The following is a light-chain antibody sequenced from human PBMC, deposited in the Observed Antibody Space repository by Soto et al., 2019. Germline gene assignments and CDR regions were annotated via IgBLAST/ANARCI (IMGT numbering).Light chain of an antibody. J-gene: IGLJ2*01. CDR2: DDS. CDR1: SSNIGSNT. CDR3: QVWDSSSDHVV. Sequence: VLTQPPSASGTPGQRVTISCSGSSSNIGSNTVNWYQQKPGQAPVLVVYDDSDRPSGIPERFSGSNSGNTATLTISRVEAGDEADYYCQVWDSSSDHVVFGGGTKLTVL. V-gene: IGLV3-21*02.